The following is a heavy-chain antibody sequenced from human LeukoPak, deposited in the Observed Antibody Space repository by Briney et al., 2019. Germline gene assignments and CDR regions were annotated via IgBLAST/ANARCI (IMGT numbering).Heavy chain of an antibody. CDR3: ARESYLPVFDY. V-gene: IGHV3-21*01. CDR1: GFTFSSYS. D-gene: IGHD1-26*01. Sequence: PGGSLRLSCAASGFTFSSYSMNWVRQAPGKGLEWVSSISSSSYIYYADSVKGRFTISRDNAKDSLYLQMNSLRAEDTAVYYCARESYLPVFDYWGQGTLVTVSS. J-gene: IGHJ4*02. CDR2: ISSSSYI.